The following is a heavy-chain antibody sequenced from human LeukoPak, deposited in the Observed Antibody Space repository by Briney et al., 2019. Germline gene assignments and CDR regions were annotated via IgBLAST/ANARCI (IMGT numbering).Heavy chain of an antibody. J-gene: IGHJ4*02. CDR3: ARDWQQLAFDY. CDR1: GFTFSSYS. Sequence: GGSLRLSCAASGFTFSSYSMNWVRQAPGKGLEWVSSISSSSSYIYYADSVKGRSTISRDNAKNSLYLQMNSLRAEDTAVYYCARDWQQLAFDYWGQGTLVTVSS. CDR2: ISSSSSYI. D-gene: IGHD6-13*01. V-gene: IGHV3-21*01.